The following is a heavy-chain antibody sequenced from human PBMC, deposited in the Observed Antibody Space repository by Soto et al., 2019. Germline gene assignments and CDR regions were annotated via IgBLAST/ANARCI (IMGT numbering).Heavy chain of an antibody. CDR3: ARDTSSSGYYMDV. CDR1: GFTFSSYA. D-gene: IGHD6-6*01. J-gene: IGHJ6*03. CDR2: IWHDGGNK. V-gene: IGHV3-33*01. Sequence: GGSLRLSCAASGFTFSSYAMHWVRQAPGKGLEWVAVIWHDGGNKYYADSVKGRFTISRDNSKNTLYLQMTSLRVEDTAVYFCARDTSSSGYYMDVWGKGTTVTVSS.